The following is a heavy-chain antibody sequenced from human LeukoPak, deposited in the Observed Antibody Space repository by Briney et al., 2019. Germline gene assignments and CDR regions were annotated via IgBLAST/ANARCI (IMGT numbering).Heavy chain of an antibody. CDR2: FNPNSGGT. V-gene: IGHV1-2*02. D-gene: IGHD4-17*01. J-gene: IGHJ4*02. CDR3: ARPPSGGDTDY. CDR1: GYTFTGYY. Sequence: ASVKVSCKASGYTFTGYYMHWVRQAPGQGLGWMGWFNPNSGGTNYAQKFQGRVTMTRDTSISTAYMELSRLRSDDTAVYYCARPPSGGDTDYWGQGTLVTVSS.